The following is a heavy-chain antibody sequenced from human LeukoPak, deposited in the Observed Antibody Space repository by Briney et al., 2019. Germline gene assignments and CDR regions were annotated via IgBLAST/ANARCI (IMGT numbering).Heavy chain of an antibody. CDR3: ARGATYYGILTGPAL. Sequence: PGGSLRLSCAASGFTFSSYWMHWVRQAPGKGLVWVSRINSDGSSTSYADSVKGRFTISRDNAKNTLYLQMNSLRAEDTAVYYCARGATYYGILTGPALWGQGTLVTVSS. V-gene: IGHV3-74*01. CDR1: GFTFSSYW. D-gene: IGHD3-9*01. J-gene: IGHJ4*02. CDR2: INSDGSST.